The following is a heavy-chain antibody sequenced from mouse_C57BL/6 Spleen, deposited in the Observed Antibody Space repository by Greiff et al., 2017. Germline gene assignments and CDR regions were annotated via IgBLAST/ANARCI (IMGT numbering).Heavy chain of an antibody. J-gene: IGHJ4*01. V-gene: IGHV5-16*01. D-gene: IGHD1-1*01. CDR2: INYDGSST. CDR3: ARGGGSTLAMDY. CDR1: GFTFSDYY. Sequence: DVQLVESEGGLVQPGSSMKLSCTASGFTFSDYYMAWVRQVPEKGLEWVANINYDGSSTYYLDSLKSRFIISRDNAKNILYLQMSSLKSEDTATYYCARGGGSTLAMDYWGQGTSVTVSS.